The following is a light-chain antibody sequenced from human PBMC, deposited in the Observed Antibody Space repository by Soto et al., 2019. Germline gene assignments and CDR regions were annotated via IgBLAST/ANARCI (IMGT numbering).Light chain of an antibody. J-gene: IGKJ1*01. CDR3: QQYGSSPRT. Sequence: EIVLTQSPGTVSLSPGERATLSCRASQSVSSSYLAWYQQKPGQAPRLLIYGASSRATGIPDRFSGSGSGTDFTLTINRLDPEGFAVYYCQQYGSSPRTFGQGTKV. CDR1: QSVSSSY. CDR2: GAS. V-gene: IGKV3-20*01.